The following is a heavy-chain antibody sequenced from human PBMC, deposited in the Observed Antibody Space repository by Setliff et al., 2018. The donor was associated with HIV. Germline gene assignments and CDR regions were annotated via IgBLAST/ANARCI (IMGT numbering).Heavy chain of an antibody. CDR1: GGSISSYY. V-gene: IGHV4-59*01. Sequence: SETLSLTCTVSGGSISSYYWSWIRQPPGKGLEWIGYIYYSGSTNYNPSLKSRVTISVDTSKNQFSLKLSSVTAADTAVYYCARDRGYSYAFFDYWGQGTLVTVSS. CDR2: IYYSGST. CDR3: ARDRGYSYAFFDY. D-gene: IGHD5-18*01. J-gene: IGHJ4*02.